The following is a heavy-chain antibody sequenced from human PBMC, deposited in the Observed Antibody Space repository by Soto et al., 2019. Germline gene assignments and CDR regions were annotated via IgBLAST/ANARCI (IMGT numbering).Heavy chain of an antibody. D-gene: IGHD2-2*01. J-gene: IGHJ6*03. V-gene: IGHV3-21*01. Sequence: EVQLVESGGGLVTTGGSLRLSCAASGFSFSDYSMNWVRQAPGKGLEWVSSISGSSSYIYYADSLKGRVTVSRDNAEKSLYLQMNSLRAEDTAVYYCARDGAYCSGTGCRDYYHYMDVWGKGTTVTVSS. CDR3: ARDGAYCSGTGCRDYYHYMDV. CDR2: ISGSSSYI. CDR1: GFSFSDYS.